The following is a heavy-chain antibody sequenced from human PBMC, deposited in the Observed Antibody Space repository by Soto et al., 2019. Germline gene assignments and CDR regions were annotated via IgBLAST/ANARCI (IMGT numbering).Heavy chain of an antibody. CDR1: GYSFTSYW. CDR2: IYPGDSGT. J-gene: IGHJ6*02. CDR3: ARTPPDYYYGMDV. Sequence: PGESLKISCKGSGYSFTSYWIGWVRQMPGKGLEWMGIIYPGDSGTRYSPSFQGQVTISADKSISTAYLQWSSLKASDTAMYYCARTPPDYYYGMDVWGQGTTVTVAS. V-gene: IGHV5-51*01.